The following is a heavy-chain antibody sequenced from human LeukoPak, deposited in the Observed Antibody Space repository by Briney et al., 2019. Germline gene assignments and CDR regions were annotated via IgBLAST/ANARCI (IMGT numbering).Heavy chain of an antibody. CDR2: INRSGST. J-gene: IGHJ4*02. CDR3: ARGAGRASFDY. V-gene: IGHV4-34*01. Sequence: SETLSLTCAVYGGSFSGYYWSWIRQPPGKGLEWIGEINRSGSTNYNPSLKSRVTISVDTSKNQFSLKLSSVTAADTAVYYCARGAGRASFDYWGQGTLVTVSS. CDR1: GGSFSGYY. D-gene: IGHD3-10*01.